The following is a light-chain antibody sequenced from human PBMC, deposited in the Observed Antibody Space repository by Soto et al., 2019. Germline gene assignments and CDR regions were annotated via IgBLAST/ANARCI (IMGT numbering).Light chain of an antibody. J-gene: IGKJ1*01. CDR3: QQYDSLSQT. CDR2: KAS. V-gene: IGKV1-5*03. CDR1: QTISSW. Sequence: DIQMTQSPSTLSASVGDRVTITCRASQTISSWLAWHQQKPGKAPKLLIYKASTLKSGVPSRFSGSGSGTEFTLTISSLQPDDFATYYCQQYDSLSQTFGQGTKVDI.